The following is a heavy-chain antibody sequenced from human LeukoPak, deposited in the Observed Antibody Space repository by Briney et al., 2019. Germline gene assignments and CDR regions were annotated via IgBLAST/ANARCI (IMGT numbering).Heavy chain of an antibody. J-gene: IGHJ4*02. CDR2: ISATGNTK. D-gene: IGHD6-13*01. V-gene: IGHV3-11*01. CDR3: ARDRRRGAAAEYYFDY. CDR1: GFTFEDYE. Sequence: GGSLRLSCEASGFTFEDYEMSWFRQAPGKGPEWILYISATGNTKYYADSVRGRFSISRDNAKSSLYLQMSTLRVEDTAVYYCARDRRRGAAAEYYFDYWGQGTLVTVSS.